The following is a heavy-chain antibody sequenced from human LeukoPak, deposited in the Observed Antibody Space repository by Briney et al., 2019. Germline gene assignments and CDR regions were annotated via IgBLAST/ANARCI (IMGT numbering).Heavy chain of an antibody. CDR3: ASLLTYSSGCSDYFDY. Sequence: PGGSLRLSCAASGFTVSSNYMSWVRQAPGKGLEWVSVIYSGGSTDYADSVKGRFTISRDNSKNTLYIQMNSLRAEDTAVYYRASLLTYSSGCSDYFDYGGQSTLLTVSS. D-gene: IGHD6-19*01. CDR2: IYSGGST. V-gene: IGHV3-53*01. CDR1: GFTVSSNY. J-gene: IGHJ4*02.